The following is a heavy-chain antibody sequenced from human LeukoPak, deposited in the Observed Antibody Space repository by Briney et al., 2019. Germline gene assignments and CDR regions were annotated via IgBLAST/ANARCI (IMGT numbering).Heavy chain of an antibody. J-gene: IGHJ6*03. CDR1: GVSIITYY. Sequence: SETLSLTCSVSGVSIITYYWSWIRQPPGKGLEWLGYHYSSGTTNYNPSLRSRLTISADTSKNQFSLKLNSVTAADTAVYYCARHIAKGGGWYDTTYYYYYMDVWGKGTTVTVSS. D-gene: IGHD6-19*01. CDR2: HYSSGTT. CDR3: ARHIAKGGGWYDTTYYYYYMDV. V-gene: IGHV4-59*01.